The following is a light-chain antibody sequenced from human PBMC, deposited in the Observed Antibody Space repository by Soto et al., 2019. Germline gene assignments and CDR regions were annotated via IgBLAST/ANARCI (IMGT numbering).Light chain of an antibody. CDR2: LNSDGSH. Sequence: QLVLTQSPSASASLGASVKLTCTLSSGHSNYAIAWHQQQSEKGPRYLMKLNSDGSHKGDGIPDRFSGSSSGAERYLTISSLQSEDEADYYCQTWGSGIVVFGGGTKLTVL. V-gene: IGLV4-69*01. J-gene: IGLJ2*01. CDR3: QTWGSGIVV. CDR1: SGHSNYA.